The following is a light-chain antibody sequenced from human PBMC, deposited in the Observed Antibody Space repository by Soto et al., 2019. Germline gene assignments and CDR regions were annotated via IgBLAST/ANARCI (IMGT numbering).Light chain of an antibody. Sequence: DIQMTQSPSTLSASVGDRVIITCRASQSISSWLAWYQQKPGKAPKLLIYKASSLKSGVPSRFSGSGSGTEFTLTISSLQPDDFATYYCQQYNSYSRTFGQGTKVEIK. CDR3: QQYNSYSRT. J-gene: IGKJ1*01. CDR2: KAS. V-gene: IGKV1-5*03. CDR1: QSISSW.